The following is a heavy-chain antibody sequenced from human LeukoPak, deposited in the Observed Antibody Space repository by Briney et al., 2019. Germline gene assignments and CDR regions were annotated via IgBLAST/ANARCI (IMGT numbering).Heavy chain of an antibody. V-gene: IGHV3-23*01. Sequence: PGGSLRLSCAASGFTFSSYSMSWVRQAPGKGLEWVSAISSSGGSTDYTDSVKGRFTISRDNSKNTLYLQMNSLRAEDTAVYYCARVVSPSSIDYWGQGTLVTVSS. CDR1: GFTFSSYS. CDR3: ARVVSPSSIDY. J-gene: IGHJ4*02. D-gene: IGHD2-2*01. CDR2: ISSSGGST.